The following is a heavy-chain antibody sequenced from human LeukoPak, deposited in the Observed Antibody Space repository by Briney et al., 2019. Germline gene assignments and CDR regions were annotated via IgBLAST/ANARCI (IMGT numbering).Heavy chain of an antibody. Sequence: PSETLSLTCTVFGSMYNYYWSWIRQPPGKGLEWIGYIHYSGSTYYNPSLKSRVTISVDTSKNQFSLKLSSVTAADTAVYYCARATMVRGEPLDYWGQGTLVTVSS. CDR1: GSMYNYY. CDR2: IHYSGST. J-gene: IGHJ4*02. CDR3: ARATMVRGEPLDY. D-gene: IGHD3-10*01. V-gene: IGHV4-59*12.